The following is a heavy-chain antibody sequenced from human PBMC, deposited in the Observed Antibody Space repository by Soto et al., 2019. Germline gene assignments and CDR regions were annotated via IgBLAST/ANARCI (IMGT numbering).Heavy chain of an antibody. CDR1: GGTFNSHA. Sequence: QLQLVQSGAEVKKPGSSVKVSCKASGGTFNSHAISWVRQAPGQGVEWMGGIIAIFDTPNYAQKFQGRVTITADKSTSTAYMELTSLRHEDTAVYYCARDRSSTWRSAMDVWGQGTTLTVSS. CDR2: IIAIFDTP. CDR3: ARDRSSTWRSAMDV. V-gene: IGHV1-69*06. D-gene: IGHD6-13*01. J-gene: IGHJ6*02.